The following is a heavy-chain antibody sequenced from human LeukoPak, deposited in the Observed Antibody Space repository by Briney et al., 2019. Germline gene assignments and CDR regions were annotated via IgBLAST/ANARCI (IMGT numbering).Heavy chain of an antibody. V-gene: IGHV4-61*01. CDR3: ARRAAVADSFDY. CDR1: GGSISSGSYY. CDR2: IYYSGST. J-gene: IGHJ4*02. D-gene: IGHD6-19*01. Sequence: PSQTLSLTCTVSGGSISSGSYYWSWIRQPPGKGLEWIGYIYYSGSTNYNPSLKSRVTISVDTSKNQFSLKLSSVTAADTAVYYCARRAAVADSFDYWGQGTLVTVSS.